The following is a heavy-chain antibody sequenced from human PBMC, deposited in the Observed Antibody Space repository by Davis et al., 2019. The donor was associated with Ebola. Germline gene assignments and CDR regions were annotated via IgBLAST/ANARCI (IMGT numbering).Heavy chain of an antibody. CDR1: GGSFSGYY. V-gene: IGHV4-34*01. CDR3: ASGITIFGVVSNYYYYGMDV. J-gene: IGHJ6*02. D-gene: IGHD3-3*01. Sequence: SETLSLTCAVYGGSFSGYYWSWIRQPPGKGLEWIGEINHSGSNNYNPSLKSRVTISVDTSKNQFSLKLSSVTAADTAVYYCASGITIFGVVSNYYYYGMDVWGQGTTVTVSS. CDR2: INHSGSN.